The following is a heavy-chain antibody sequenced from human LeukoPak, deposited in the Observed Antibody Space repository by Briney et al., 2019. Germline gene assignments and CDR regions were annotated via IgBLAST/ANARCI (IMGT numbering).Heavy chain of an antibody. V-gene: IGHV4-30-2*01. J-gene: IGHJ3*02. CDR3: ASGNTGYDRDSFDI. CDR1: GGSISSGGYS. CDR2: IYHSGST. Sequence: SQTLSLTCAVSGGSISSGGYSWSWVRQPPGEGLEWVGYIYHSGSTYYNPSLQSRVTISLDRSKNQFSLKLSSMTAADTAVYYCASGNTGYDRDSFDIWGQGTMVTVSS. D-gene: IGHD5-12*01.